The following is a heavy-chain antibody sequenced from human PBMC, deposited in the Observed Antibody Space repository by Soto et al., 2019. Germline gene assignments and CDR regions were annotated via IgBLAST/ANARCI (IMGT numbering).Heavy chain of an antibody. Sequence: EVQLVESGGGVMQPGGSLRLSCAASGLDFGVYPMNWVRQAPGKGLEWVSYIGARGFPIYYADSVRGRFAMSRDNANNSVLLQMYSLRAEDTAQYFCATEPFDYWGRGDLVTVAS. V-gene: IGHV3-48*04. CDR1: GLDFGVYP. CDR2: IGARGFPI. J-gene: IGHJ4*02. CDR3: ATEPFDY.